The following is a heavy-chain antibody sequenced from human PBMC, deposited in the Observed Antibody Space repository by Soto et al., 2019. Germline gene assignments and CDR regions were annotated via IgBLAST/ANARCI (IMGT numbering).Heavy chain of an antibody. CDR1: GFTFSSYW. CDR3: ASQRTTVTDYYYYMDV. D-gene: IGHD4-4*01. CDR2: INSDGSST. Sequence: GGSLRLSCAASGFTFSSYWMHWVRQAPGKGLVWVSRINSDGSSTSYADSVKGRFTISRDNAKNTLYLQMNSLRAEDTAVYYCASQRTTVTDYYYYMDVWGKGTTVTVSS. V-gene: IGHV3-74*01. J-gene: IGHJ6*03.